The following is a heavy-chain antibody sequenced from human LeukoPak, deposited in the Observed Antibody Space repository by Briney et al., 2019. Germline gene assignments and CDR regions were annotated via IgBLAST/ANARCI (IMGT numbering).Heavy chain of an antibody. CDR2: INPNRGFA. D-gene: IGHD6-19*01. CDR1: GYPFTGYY. CDR3: ARGQQWLEAFDY. J-gene: IGHJ4*02. V-gene: IGHV1-2*02. Sequence: GASLKPSCKASGYPFTGYYIHWVPQAPGQRLQWMGWINPNRGFAHYPQNFQRRPTMPRDTSLGTGYMTLSRLRCDDYAVYYCARGQQWLEAFDYWGLGTLVTVSS.